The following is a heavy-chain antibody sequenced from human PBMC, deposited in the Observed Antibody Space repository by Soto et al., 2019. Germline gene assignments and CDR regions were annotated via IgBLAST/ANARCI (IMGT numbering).Heavy chain of an antibody. Sequence: QVQLVQSGDGVRKPGSSVKVSCKASGYIFGNYGIAWGRQAPGQGLGWMGWISPYSGNTPYASKVQGRLTMTTDTSTSTAYMDLGSLTSADTAVYYCAMVDNYVTPTPQDVWGQGTTVTVSS. CDR3: AMVDNYVTPTPQDV. CDR1: GYIFGNYG. D-gene: IGHD3-16*01. J-gene: IGHJ6*02. V-gene: IGHV1-18*01. CDR2: ISPYSGNT.